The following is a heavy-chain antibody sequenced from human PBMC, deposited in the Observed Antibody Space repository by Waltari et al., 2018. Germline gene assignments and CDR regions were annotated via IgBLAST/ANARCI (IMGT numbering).Heavy chain of an antibody. Sequence: QVQLVESGGGVVQPGRSLRLSCAASGFTFSSYAMHWVHQAPGKGLEWVAVISYDGSNKYYADSVKGRFTISRDNSKNTLYLQMNSLRAEDTAVYYCARAEVVVVIATLPGYWGQGTLVTVSS. D-gene: IGHD2-21*01. CDR1: GFTFSSYA. J-gene: IGHJ4*02. V-gene: IGHV3-30-3*01. CDR2: ISYDGSNK. CDR3: ARAEVVVVIATLPGY.